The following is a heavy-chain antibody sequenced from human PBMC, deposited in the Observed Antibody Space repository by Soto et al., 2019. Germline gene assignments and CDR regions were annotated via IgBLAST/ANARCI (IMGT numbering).Heavy chain of an antibody. CDR1: GFSLSNARMG. Sequence: QVTLKESGPVLVNPTETLPLTCTVSGFSLSNARMGVSWIRQPPGKALEWLAHIFSNDEKSYSTSLKSRLTISKDTSKSQVVLTMTNMDPVDTATYYCARIGGWQEFDYWGQGTLVTVSS. CDR2: IFSNDEK. CDR3: ARIGGWQEFDY. V-gene: IGHV2-26*01. J-gene: IGHJ4*02. D-gene: IGHD6-19*01.